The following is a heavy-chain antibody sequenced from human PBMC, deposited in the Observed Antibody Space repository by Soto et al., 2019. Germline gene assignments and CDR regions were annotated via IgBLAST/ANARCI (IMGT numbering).Heavy chain of an antibody. V-gene: IGHV3-74*01. CDR2: INSDGSST. CDR1: GFTFSNYW. Sequence: EVQLVESGGGLVQPGGSLTLSCAASGFTFSNYWMHWVRQAPGKGLVWVSRINSDGSSTTYADSVKGRFTISRDNAKKTLYLEMNSLRAEDMAVYYCARRGAGFDIWGQGTMVTVSS. CDR3: ARRGAGFDI. J-gene: IGHJ3*02. D-gene: IGHD6-19*01.